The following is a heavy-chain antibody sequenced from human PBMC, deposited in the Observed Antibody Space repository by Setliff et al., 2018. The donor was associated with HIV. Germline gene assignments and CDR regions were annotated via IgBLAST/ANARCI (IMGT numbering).Heavy chain of an antibody. CDR2: IFYSGST. CDR1: GGPMNTGGYY. CDR3: ALLYPYSGYLGY. J-gene: IGHJ4*02. Sequence: SETLSLTCTVSGGPMNTGGYYWSWIRHHPGKGLEWVGYIFYSGSTYYNPSLESRLTISIDTSKNRFSLKLSSVTAADTAIYYCALLYPYSGYLGYWGQGTLVTVSS. V-gene: IGHV4-31*03. D-gene: IGHD1-26*01.